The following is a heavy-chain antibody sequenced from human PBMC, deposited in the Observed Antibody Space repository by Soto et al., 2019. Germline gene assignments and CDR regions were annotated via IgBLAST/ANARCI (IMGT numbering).Heavy chain of an antibody. J-gene: IGHJ4*02. Sequence: SETLSLTCTVSGGSISSSSYYWGWIHQPPGKGLEWIGSIYYSGSTYYNPSLKSRVTISVDTSKNQFSLKLSSVTAADTAVYYCARHGDTMVRGVIGNWGQGTLVTVSS. D-gene: IGHD3-10*01. CDR1: GGSISSSSYY. CDR3: ARHGDTMVRGVIGN. CDR2: IYYSGST. V-gene: IGHV4-39*01.